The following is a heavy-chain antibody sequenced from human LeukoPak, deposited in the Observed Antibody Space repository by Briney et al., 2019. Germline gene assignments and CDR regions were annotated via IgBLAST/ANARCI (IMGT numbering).Heavy chain of an antibody. J-gene: IGHJ4*02. CDR2: ISAYNGNT. D-gene: IGHD2-15*01. CDR1: GYTFTGYY. Sequence: ASVKVSCKASGYTFTGYYMHWVRQAPGQGLEWMGWISAYNGNTNYAQKLQDRVTMTTDTSTSTAYMELRSLRSDDTAVYYCARAGGYCGRISCPYYFDYWGQGSLVAVSS. V-gene: IGHV1-18*04. CDR3: ARAGGYCGRISCPYYFDY.